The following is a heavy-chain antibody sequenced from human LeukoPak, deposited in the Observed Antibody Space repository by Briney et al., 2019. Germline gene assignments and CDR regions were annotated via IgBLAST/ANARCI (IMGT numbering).Heavy chain of an antibody. J-gene: IGHJ4*02. V-gene: IGHV4-34*01. Sequence: NPSETLSLTCAVYGGSFSGYYWSWIRQPPGKGLEWIGEINHSGSTNYNPSLKSRVTISVDTSKNQFSLKLSSVTAADTAAYYCARGPRGSGWYRVTYYFDYWGQGTLVTVSS. CDR2: INHSGST. CDR3: ARGPRGSGWYRVTYYFDY. CDR1: GGSFSGYY. D-gene: IGHD6-19*01.